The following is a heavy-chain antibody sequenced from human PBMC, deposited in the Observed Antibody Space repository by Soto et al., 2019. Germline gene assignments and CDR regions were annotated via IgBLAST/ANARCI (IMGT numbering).Heavy chain of an antibody. D-gene: IGHD6-13*01. CDR3: AEAAGHFDY. V-gene: IGHV4-39*01. J-gene: IGHJ4*02. CDR1: GGSISSSSYY. CDR2: IYYSGST. Sequence: PSETLSLTCTVSGGSISSSSYYWGWIRQPPGKGLEWIGSIYYSGSTYYNPSLKSRVTISVDTSKNQFSLKLSSVTAADTAVYYCAEAAGHFDYWGQGTLVTVSS.